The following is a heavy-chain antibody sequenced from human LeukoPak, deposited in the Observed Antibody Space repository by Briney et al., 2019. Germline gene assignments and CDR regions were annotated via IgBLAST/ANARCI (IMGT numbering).Heavy chain of an antibody. CDR2: IFPLFGTA. Sequence: SVKVSCKASGGTFITYAISWVRQAPGQGLECMGGIFPLFGTANYAQKFQGRVTITTDESTSTAYMELSSLRSEDTAVYYCASRVRGPFPFDYWGQGTLVTVSS. J-gene: IGHJ4*02. CDR3: ASRVRGPFPFDY. V-gene: IGHV1-69*05. D-gene: IGHD3-10*01. CDR1: GGTFITYA.